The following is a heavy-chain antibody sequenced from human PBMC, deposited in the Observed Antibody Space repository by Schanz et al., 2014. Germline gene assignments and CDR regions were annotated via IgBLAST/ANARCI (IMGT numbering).Heavy chain of an antibody. V-gene: IGHV3-11*06. J-gene: IGHJ4*02. D-gene: IGHD3-16*01. CDR1: GFTFSDYY. CDR3: ARDGGKVTWGPFALDY. Sequence: QVQLVESGGGLVKPGGSLRLSCTASGFTFSDYYMTWIRQAPGKGLEWVSYIRSYNNYIYYADSVKGRFTSSRDNAKNSLFLQMNSLTAEDTAVYFCARDGGKVTWGPFALDYWGQGTLVTVSS. CDR2: IRSYNNYI.